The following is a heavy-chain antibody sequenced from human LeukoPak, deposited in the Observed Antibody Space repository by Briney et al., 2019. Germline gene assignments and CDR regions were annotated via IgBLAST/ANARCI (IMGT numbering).Heavy chain of an antibody. Sequence: PSETLSLTCAVSGGSISSGGYSWSWIRQPPGKGLEWIGYIYHSGSTYYNPSLKSRVTISVDTSKNQFSLKLSSVTAADTAVYYCARHLTYGWLRGLWFDPWGQGTLVTVSS. CDR1: GGSISSGGYS. V-gene: IGHV4-30-2*01. CDR2: IYHSGST. D-gene: IGHD5-12*01. CDR3: ARHLTYGWLRGLWFDP. J-gene: IGHJ5*02.